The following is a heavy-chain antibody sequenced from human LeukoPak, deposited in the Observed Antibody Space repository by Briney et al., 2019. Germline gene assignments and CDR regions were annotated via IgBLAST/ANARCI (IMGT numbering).Heavy chain of an antibody. D-gene: IGHD3-10*01. CDR3: ARGDRDRIIAPGY. CDR2: IYSGGST. Sequence: GGSLRLSCVASGFMFSNSWMAWVRQAPGKGLEWVSLIYSGGSTYYADSVKGRFTISRDNAKNSLYLQMNSLRAEDTAVYYCARGDRDRIIAPGYWGQGTLVTVSS. CDR1: GFMFSNSW. J-gene: IGHJ4*02. V-gene: IGHV3-66*01.